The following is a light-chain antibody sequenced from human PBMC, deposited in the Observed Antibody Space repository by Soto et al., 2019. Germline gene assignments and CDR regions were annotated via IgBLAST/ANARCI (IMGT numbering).Light chain of an antibody. CDR3: CSYAGSYTVV. CDR1: SSDVGTYDY. Sequence: QSALTQPRSVSGSPGQSVTISCTGTSSDVGTYDYVSWYQQHPGKAPKLMIYDVSKRPSGVPDRFSGSKSGNTASLTISGLHAEDEADYYCCSYAGSYTVVFGGGTQLTVL. V-gene: IGLV2-11*01. CDR2: DVS. J-gene: IGLJ2*01.